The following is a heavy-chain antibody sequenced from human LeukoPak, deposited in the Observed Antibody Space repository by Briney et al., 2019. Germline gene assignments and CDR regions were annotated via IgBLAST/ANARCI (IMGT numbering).Heavy chain of an antibody. CDR3: AKGGGLTGDV. J-gene: IGHJ6*02. CDR1: GFTFNNYV. D-gene: IGHD3-16*01. CDR2: VSGSGTGA. V-gene: IGHV3-23*01. Sequence: GGSLRLSCAASGFTFNNYVMSWVRQAPGKGLEWVSSVSGSGTGAFYADSVKGRFTISRDNSQNTLYLQMNSLLAEDTATYYCAKGGGLTGDVWDQGTTVTVSS.